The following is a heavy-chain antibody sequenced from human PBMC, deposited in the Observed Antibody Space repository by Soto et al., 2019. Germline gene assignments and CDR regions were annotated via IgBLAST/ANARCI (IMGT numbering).Heavy chain of an antibody. Sequence: GGSLRLSCAASGFTFRNFALSWVRQAPGKGLEWVSTISGNGGSTYSVDSVKGRFTISRDNSKNTLYLQMSSLRVDDTAVYYCANLGYCSGSNCPLHHWGQGTLVTVSS. CDR1: GFTFRNFA. J-gene: IGHJ1*01. CDR3: ANLGYCSGSNCPLHH. CDR2: ISGNGGST. V-gene: IGHV3-23*01. D-gene: IGHD2-15*01.